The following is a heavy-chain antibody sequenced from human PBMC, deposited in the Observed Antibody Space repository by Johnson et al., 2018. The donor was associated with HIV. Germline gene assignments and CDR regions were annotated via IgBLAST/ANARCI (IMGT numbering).Heavy chain of an antibody. D-gene: IGHD2-15*01. CDR1: GFSVDDYA. Sequence: VQLVESGGGLAQPGRSLRLSCAASGFSVDDYAMHWVRQVPGKGLEWVANIKQDGSDKYYVDSVKGQFTISRDNSNNPFYLQMNSLSAEDTAIYCCAKGLWGGMYPHDAYDIWGQGTMVTVSS. CDR3: AKGLWGGMYPHDAYDI. J-gene: IGHJ3*02. V-gene: IGHV3-7*03. CDR2: IKQDGSDK.